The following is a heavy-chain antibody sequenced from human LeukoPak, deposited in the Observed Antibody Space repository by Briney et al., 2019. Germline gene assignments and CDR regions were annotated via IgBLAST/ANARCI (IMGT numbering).Heavy chain of an antibody. CDR3: ARGQYYYDSSGYYYRY. J-gene: IGHJ4*02. V-gene: IGHV3-66*01. CDR1: GFTVSSNY. Sequence: GGSLRLSCAASGFTVSSNYMSWVRQAPGKGLEWVSVIYSGGSTYYADSVKGRFTISRDNSKNTLYLQMNSLRAEDTAVYYCARGQYYYDSSGYYYRYWGQGTLVTVSS. D-gene: IGHD3-22*01. CDR2: IYSGGST.